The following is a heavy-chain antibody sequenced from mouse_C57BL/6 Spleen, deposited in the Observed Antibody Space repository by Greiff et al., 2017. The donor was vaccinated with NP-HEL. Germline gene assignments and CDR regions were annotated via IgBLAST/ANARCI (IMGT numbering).Heavy chain of an antibody. J-gene: IGHJ1*03. CDR3: ARPPHYGSSPSYWYFDV. Sequence: EVMLVESGGDLVKPGGSLKLSCAASGFTFSSYGMSWVRQTPDKRLEWVATISTGGSYTYYPDSVKGRSTFTRDNAKNTLYLQMGSLKSEDTAMYSCARPPHYGSSPSYWYFDVWGTGTTVTVSS. D-gene: IGHD1-1*01. V-gene: IGHV5-6*01. CDR2: ISTGGSYT. CDR1: GFTFSSYG.